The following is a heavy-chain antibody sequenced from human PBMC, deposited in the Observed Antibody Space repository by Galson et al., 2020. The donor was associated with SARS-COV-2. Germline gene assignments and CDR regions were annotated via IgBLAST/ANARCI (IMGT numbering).Heavy chain of an antibody. CDR3: AAYSVMVVASTPLRADY. D-gene: IGHD2-15*01. Sequence: SETLSLTCLVSGYSISSGYFWGWIRQPPGEGLEWMGSIYHSGATFYNPSLRSRLSMSVDTSNNQFSLNLISVTAADTAIDYCAAYSVMVVASTPLRADYWGQGTLVTVSS. CDR2: IYHSGAT. CDR1: GYSISSGYF. J-gene: IGHJ4*02. V-gene: IGHV4-38-2*01.